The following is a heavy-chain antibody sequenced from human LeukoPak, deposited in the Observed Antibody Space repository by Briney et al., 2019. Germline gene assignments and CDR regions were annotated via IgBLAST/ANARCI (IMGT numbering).Heavy chain of an antibody. V-gene: IGHV3-23*01. CDR2: INDRGGST. CDR3: AKHRETYGDSCLDDY. D-gene: IGHD4-17*01. Sequence: PGGSLRLSCAASGFTFSSYAMSWVRQAPGKGLEWVSSINDRGGSTYYADSVKGRFTISRDNSKNTLYLQLNSLRVEDTAVYFCAKHRETYGDSCLDDYWGQGTLVTVSS. J-gene: IGHJ4*02. CDR1: GFTFSSYA.